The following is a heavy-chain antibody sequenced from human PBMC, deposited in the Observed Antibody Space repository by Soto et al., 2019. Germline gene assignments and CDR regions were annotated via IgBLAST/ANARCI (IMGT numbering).Heavy chain of an antibody. CDR1: GGSVSSGGYY. D-gene: IGHD6-19*01. CDR2: IYYSGST. CDR3: ARSPVAGPPFYYYGKDV. J-gene: IGHJ6*02. Sequence: PSEALALICTVSGGSVSSGGYYWSWIRQHPGKSLEWIGYIYYSGSTYYNPSLKSRVTISVDTSKNQFSLKLSSVTAADTAVYYCARSPVAGPPFYYYGKDVWGQVPSVTVS. V-gene: IGHV4-31*03.